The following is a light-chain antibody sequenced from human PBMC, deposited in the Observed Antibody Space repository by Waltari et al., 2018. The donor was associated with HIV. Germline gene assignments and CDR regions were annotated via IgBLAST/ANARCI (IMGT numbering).Light chain of an antibody. CDR2: YKSDSDK. J-gene: IGLJ3*02. V-gene: IGLV5-45*01. CDR1: SGINVDTYR. Sequence: QAVLTQPASLSASPGTSASLTCSLRSGINVDTYRIYWYQQKPGSPPQYLLKYKSDSDKTPGSGVPIRFSGSKDASANAGILLISGLQSEDEADYYCMIWHSSAWVFGGGTKLTVL. CDR3: MIWHSSAWV.